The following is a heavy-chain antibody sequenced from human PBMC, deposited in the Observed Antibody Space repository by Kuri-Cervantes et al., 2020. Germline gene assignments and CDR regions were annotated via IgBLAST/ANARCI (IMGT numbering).Heavy chain of an antibody. J-gene: IGHJ4*02. Sequence: GGSLRLSCAASGFTFRSYAMHWVRQAPGKGLEWVAVISHDGSNKYYADSVKGRFTISRDNSKNTLYLQMNSLRAEDTAVYYCASKLTTRGYYDSSGYYYWGQGTLVTVSS. CDR2: ISHDGSNK. CDR1: GFTFRSYA. D-gene: IGHD3-22*01. CDR3: ASKLTTRGYYDSSGYYY. V-gene: IGHV3-30-3*01.